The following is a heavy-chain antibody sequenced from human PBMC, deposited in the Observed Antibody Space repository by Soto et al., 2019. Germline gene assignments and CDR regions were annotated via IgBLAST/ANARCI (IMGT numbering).Heavy chain of an antibody. D-gene: IGHD2-21*02. Sequence: EVQLVESEGGLVQPGGSLRLSCEASGFIFTTSDMSWVRQAPGKGLEWISSITITGDTTHYADSVKGRFTISRDNSRNTVYLQMTSRRGADTAVYYCGKGGGGDHGYWGQGTLVAVSS. V-gene: IGHV3-23*04. J-gene: IGHJ4*02. CDR1: GFIFTTSD. CDR2: ITITGDTT. CDR3: GKGGGGDHGY.